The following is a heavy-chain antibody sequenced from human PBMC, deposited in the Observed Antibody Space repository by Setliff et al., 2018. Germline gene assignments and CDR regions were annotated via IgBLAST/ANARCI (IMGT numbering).Heavy chain of an antibody. CDR3: ARGMRDGYRSFHY. J-gene: IGHJ4*02. D-gene: IGHD5-12*01. V-gene: IGHV4-39*01. Sequence: SETLSLTCTVSGASISSGTYYWAWIRQPPGKGLEWIGRIHYRGTTYSNASLASRLTISVDTAKNQFSLKLTSVTAADTAVYYCARGMRDGYRSFHYWGQGTLVTVSS. CDR2: IHYRGTT. CDR1: GASISSGTYY.